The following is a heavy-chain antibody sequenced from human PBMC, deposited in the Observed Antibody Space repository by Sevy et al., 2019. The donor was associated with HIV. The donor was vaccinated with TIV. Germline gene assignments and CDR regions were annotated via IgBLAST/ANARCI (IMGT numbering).Heavy chain of an antibody. CDR2: IYYSGST. Sequence: SETLSLTCTVSGGSISSYYWSWIRQPPGKGLEWIGYIYYSGSTNYNPSLKSRVNISVDTSKNQFSLKLSSVTAADTAGYYWARDLIEAAAGGGFDYWGQGTLVTVSS. CDR3: ARDLIEAAAGGGFDY. D-gene: IGHD6-13*01. V-gene: IGHV4-59*01. CDR1: GGSISSYY. J-gene: IGHJ4*02.